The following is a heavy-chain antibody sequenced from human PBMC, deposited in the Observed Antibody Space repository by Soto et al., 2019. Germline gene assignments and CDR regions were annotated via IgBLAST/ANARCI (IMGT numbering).Heavy chain of an antibody. D-gene: IGHD1-26*01. V-gene: IGHV3-30*18. CDR2: ISYDGSNT. J-gene: IGHJ4*02. Sequence: QVQLVESGGGVVQPGRSLRLSCAASGFTFSSYGMHWVRQAPGKGLEWVAIISYDGSNTYYADSVKGRFTISRDNSKNSXYXXMNRRRAEDTSVYYCAKEGGLSGSYYISSSYYFDYWGQGTLVTVSS. CDR1: GFTFSSYG. CDR3: AKEGGLSGSYYISSSYYFDY.